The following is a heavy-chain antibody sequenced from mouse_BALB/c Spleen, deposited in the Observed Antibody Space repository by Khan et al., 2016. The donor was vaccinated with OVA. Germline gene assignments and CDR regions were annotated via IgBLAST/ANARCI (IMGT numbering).Heavy chain of an antibody. Sequence: QVQLQQSGAELAKPGASVKMSCKTSGYTFTNYWMYWVKQRPGQGLEWIGYINPTTDYTEFNQKFKDKATLTADKSSNTAYMQLTSLTSEDSALYICVNYGSSSAWFTYWGQGTLLTVSA. J-gene: IGHJ3*01. V-gene: IGHV1-7*01. D-gene: IGHD1-1*01. CDR1: GYTFTNYW. CDR2: INPTTDYT. CDR3: VNYGSSSAWFTY.